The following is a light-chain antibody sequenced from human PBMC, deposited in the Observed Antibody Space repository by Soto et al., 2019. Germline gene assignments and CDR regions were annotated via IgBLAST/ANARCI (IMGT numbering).Light chain of an antibody. V-gene: IGLV2-18*01. J-gene: IGLJ3*02. CDR2: EVS. CDR1: STDFVSYNR. CDR3: QAYDYSLTASV. Sequence: QSALTQPPSVSGSPGQSVTISCTGTSTDFVSYNRVSWYQQPPGTAPKLMIYEVSKRPSGVPDRFSGSKSGTSASLAITGLQAEDEADYYCQAYDYSLTASVFGGGTKLTVL.